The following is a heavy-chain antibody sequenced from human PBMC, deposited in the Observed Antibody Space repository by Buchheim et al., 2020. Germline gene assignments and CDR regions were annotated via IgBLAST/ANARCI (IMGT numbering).Heavy chain of an antibody. CDR3: ALSEAESGSYWGHAFDI. Sequence: QAQLVQSGAEVKKPGASVKVSCKASGYTFTSYYMHWVRQAPGQGLEWMGIINPSGGSTSYAQKFQGRVTMTRDTSTSTVYMELSSPRSEDTAVYYCALSEAESGSYWGHAFDIWGQGT. J-gene: IGHJ3*02. CDR2: INPSGGST. CDR1: GYTFTSYY. V-gene: IGHV1-46*01. D-gene: IGHD1-26*01.